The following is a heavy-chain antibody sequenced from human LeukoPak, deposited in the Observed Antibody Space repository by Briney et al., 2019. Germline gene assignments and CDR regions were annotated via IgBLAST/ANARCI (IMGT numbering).Heavy chain of an antibody. V-gene: IGHV3-48*01. J-gene: IGHJ4*02. CDR3: ARDGQPYSSGWYPFDY. Sequence: GRSLRLSCAASGIIFSNYGMNWVRQAPGKGLEWVSYISSSSSTIYYADSVKGRFTISRDNAKNSLYLQMNSLRAEDTAVYYCARDGQPYSSGWYPFDYWGQGTLVTVSS. CDR2: ISSSSSTI. D-gene: IGHD6-19*01. CDR1: GIIFSNYG.